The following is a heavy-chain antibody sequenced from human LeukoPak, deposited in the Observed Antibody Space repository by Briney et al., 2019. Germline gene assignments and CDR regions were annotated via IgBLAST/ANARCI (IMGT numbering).Heavy chain of an antibody. Sequence: SQTLSLTCTVSGGSISSGDYYWSWIRQPPGKGLEWIASIFYSGSTYHNPSLKSRVTISADTSKSQFSLKLSSVTAADTAVYFCARHPLKAYVSDWFDPWGQGTLVTVSS. J-gene: IGHJ5*02. D-gene: IGHD3-10*02. V-gene: IGHV4-30-2*03. CDR3: ARHPLKAYVSDWFDP. CDR2: IFYSGST. CDR1: GGSISSGDYY.